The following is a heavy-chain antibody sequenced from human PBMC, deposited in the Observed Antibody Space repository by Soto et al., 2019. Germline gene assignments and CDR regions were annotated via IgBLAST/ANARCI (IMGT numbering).Heavy chain of an antibody. CDR2: MNPNIGNI. CDR1: GYSFTSYD. V-gene: IGHV1-8*01. Sequence: ASVKVSCKASGYSFTSYDINWVRQATGQRLEWMGWMNPNIGNIGYAQKFQGRVTMTRNTSISTAYMEMSSLRSEDTAVYYCARDDYESSGSITPNWFDPWGQGTLVTVSS. CDR3: ARDDYESSGSITPNWFDP. D-gene: IGHD3-22*01. J-gene: IGHJ5*02.